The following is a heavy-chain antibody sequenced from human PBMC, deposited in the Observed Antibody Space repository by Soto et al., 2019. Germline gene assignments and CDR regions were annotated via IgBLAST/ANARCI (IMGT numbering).Heavy chain of an antibody. J-gene: IGHJ6*02. CDR2: IYHSGST. CDR1: GGSISSSNW. CDR3: ARVNWKKLEPSYYYGMDV. Sequence: SETLSLTCAVSGGSISSSNWWSRVRQPPGKGLEWIGEIYHSGSTNYNPSLKSRVTISVDKSKNQFSLKLSSVTAADTAVYYCARVNWKKLEPSYYYGMDVWGQGTTVTGSS. D-gene: IGHD1-1*01. V-gene: IGHV4-4*02.